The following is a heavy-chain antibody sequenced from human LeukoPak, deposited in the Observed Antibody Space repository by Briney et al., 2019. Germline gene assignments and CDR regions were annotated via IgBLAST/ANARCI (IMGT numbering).Heavy chain of an antibody. CDR2: ISYDGSNK. Sequence: GGSLRLSCAASGFTFSSYGMHWVRQAPGKGLEWVAVISYDGSNKYYADSVKGRFTISRDNSKNTLYLQMNSLRAEDTAVYYCAKDPGSYYCRYYFDYWGQGTLVTDSS. D-gene: IGHD1-26*01. V-gene: IGHV3-30*18. CDR1: GFTFSSYG. CDR3: AKDPGSYYCRYYFDY. J-gene: IGHJ4*02.